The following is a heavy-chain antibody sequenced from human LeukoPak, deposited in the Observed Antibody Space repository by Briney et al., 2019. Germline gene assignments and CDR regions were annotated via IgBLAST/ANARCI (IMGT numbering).Heavy chain of an antibody. CDR2: IRGRGGGT. CDR1: GFTFSSYG. CDR3: AKLDTETTH. J-gene: IGHJ4*02. D-gene: IGHD1-1*01. Sequence: GGSLRLSCAASGFTFSSYGMSWVRQAPGKGLEWVSSIRGRGGGTYYAGSVKGRFTISRDNSKNTLYLQMSSLRAEDTAVYYCAKLDTETTHWGQGTLVTVSS. V-gene: IGHV3-23*01.